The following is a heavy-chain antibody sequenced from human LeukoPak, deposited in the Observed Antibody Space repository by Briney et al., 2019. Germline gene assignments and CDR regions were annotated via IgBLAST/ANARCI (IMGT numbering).Heavy chain of an antibody. CDR1: GGSFSGYY. Sequence: PSETLSLTRAVYGGSFSGYYWSWIRQPPGKGLEWIGEINHSGSTNYNPSLKSRVTISVDTSKNQFSLKLSSVTAADTAVYYCARQVARSWYFDFASYWGQGTLVTVSS. D-gene: IGHD6-13*01. CDR2: INHSGST. J-gene: IGHJ4*02. CDR3: ARQVARSWYFDFASY. V-gene: IGHV4-34*01.